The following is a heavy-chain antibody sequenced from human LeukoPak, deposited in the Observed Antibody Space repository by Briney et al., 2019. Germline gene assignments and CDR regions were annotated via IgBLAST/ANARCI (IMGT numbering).Heavy chain of an antibody. Sequence: SETLSLTCIVSTDAIISHFYWGWIRQSPGEGGKGLEWIASVYHSGAEYVNPSLKSRVTTSVDTSKSQFYLTLTSVTAADTAVYYCARHAMAGTMRLDYWGQGTLVTVSS. V-gene: IGHV4-38-2*02. CDR3: ARHAMAGTMRLDY. D-gene: IGHD6-19*01. J-gene: IGHJ4*02. CDR2: VYHSGAE. CDR1: TDAIISHFY.